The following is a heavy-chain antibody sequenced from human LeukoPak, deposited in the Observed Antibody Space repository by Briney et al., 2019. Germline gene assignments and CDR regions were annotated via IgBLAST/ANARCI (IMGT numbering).Heavy chain of an antibody. CDR1: GGSISSSNW. CDR2: IYHSGST. V-gene: IGHV4-4*02. D-gene: IGHD3-10*01. CDR3: ARVTGMVRGRWFDP. J-gene: IGHJ5*02. Sequence: SGTLSLTCAVSGGSISSSNWWRWVRQPPGKGLEWIGEIYHSGSTNYNPSLKSRVTISVDKSKNQFSLKLSSVTAADTAVYYCARVTGMVRGRWFDPWGQGTLVTVSS.